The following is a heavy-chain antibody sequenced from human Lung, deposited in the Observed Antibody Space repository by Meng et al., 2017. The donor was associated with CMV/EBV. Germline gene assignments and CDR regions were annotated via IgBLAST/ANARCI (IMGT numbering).Heavy chain of an antibody. D-gene: IGHD2-15*01. CDR1: GFSFSDSF. J-gene: IGHJ3*01. Sequence: AXAXVFXXASGFSFSDSFVHWMRQAPGQGLEWIGWINPGTKNRDTAEKFHDRVTLTGDTTTGTAHMELRSLTSDDTAVYYCARVVGFCSGASCILDAYDVWGQGTMVXVSS. CDR3: ARVVGFCSGASCILDAYDV. CDR2: INPGTKNR. V-gene: IGHV1-2*02.